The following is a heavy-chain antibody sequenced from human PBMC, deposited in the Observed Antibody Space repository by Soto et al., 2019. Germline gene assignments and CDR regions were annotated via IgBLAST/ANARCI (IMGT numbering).Heavy chain of an antibody. CDR3: VSSYGSIHFDY. J-gene: IGHJ4*02. V-gene: IGHV3-30*03. CDR2: ISYDGSNK. Sequence: QVQLVESGGGVVQPGRSLRLSCAAFGFTFSSYGMHWVRQAPGKGLEWVAVISYDGSNKYYADSVKGRFTISRDNSKNTLYLQMNSLRAEDTAVYYCVSSYGSIHFDYWGQGTLVTVSS. D-gene: IGHD5-18*01. CDR1: GFTFSSYG.